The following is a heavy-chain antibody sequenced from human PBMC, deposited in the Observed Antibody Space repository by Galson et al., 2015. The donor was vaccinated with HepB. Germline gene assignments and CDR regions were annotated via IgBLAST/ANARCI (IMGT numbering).Heavy chain of an antibody. CDR1: GFTFSSYA. Sequence: SLRLSCAASGFTFSSYAMHWVRQAPGKGLEWVAVISYDGSNKYYADSVKGRFIISRDNSKNTLYLQMNSLRAEDTAVYYCAKDNLYDFWSGYDYWGQGTLVTVSS. CDR3: AKDNLYDFWSGYDY. V-gene: IGHV3-30*04. J-gene: IGHJ4*02. D-gene: IGHD3-3*01. CDR2: ISYDGSNK.